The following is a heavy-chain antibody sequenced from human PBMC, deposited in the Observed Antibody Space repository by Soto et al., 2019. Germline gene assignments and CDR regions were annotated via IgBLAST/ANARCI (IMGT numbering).Heavy chain of an antibody. J-gene: IGHJ6*02. CDR2: INHSGST. D-gene: IGHD6-13*01. Sequence: SETLSLTCAVYGGSFSGYYWSWIRQPPGKGLEWIGEINHSGSTNYNPSLKSRVTISVDTSKNQFSLKLSSVTAADTAVYYCAVAAAYYYYGMDVWGQGTTVTVSS. CDR1: GGSFSGYY. V-gene: IGHV4-34*01. CDR3: AVAAAYYYYGMDV.